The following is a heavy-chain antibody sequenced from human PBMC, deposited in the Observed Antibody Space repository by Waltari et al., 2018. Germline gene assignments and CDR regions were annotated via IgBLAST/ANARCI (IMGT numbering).Heavy chain of an antibody. CDR2: IDSSSSTI. Sequence: EVQLVESGGGLVQPGGSLRLSCAASGFTFSSYSMNWVRQAPGKGLEGVSYIDSSSSTIYYADSVKGRFTISRDNAKNSLYLQMNSLRAEDTAVYYCARAGVYGGDYWGQGTLVTVSS. CDR3: ARAGVYGGDY. CDR1: GFTFSSYS. D-gene: IGHD4-17*01. V-gene: IGHV3-48*04. J-gene: IGHJ4*02.